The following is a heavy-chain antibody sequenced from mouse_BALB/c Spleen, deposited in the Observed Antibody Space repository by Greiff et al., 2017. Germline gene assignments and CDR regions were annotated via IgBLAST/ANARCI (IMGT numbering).Heavy chain of an antibody. CDR2: IDSANGNT. CDR1: GFNIKDTY. CDR3: ACLYYFDY. V-gene: IGHV14-3*02. Sequence: VQLQQSGAELVKPGASVKLSCTASGFNIKDTYMHWVKQRPEQGLEWIGRIDSANGNTKYDPKFQGKATITADTSSNTAYLQLSSLTSEDTAVYYCACLYYFDYWGQGTTLTVSS. J-gene: IGHJ2*01.